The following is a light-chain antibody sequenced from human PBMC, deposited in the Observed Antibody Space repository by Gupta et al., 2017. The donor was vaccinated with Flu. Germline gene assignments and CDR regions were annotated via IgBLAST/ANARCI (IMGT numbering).Light chain of an antibody. CDR1: QSGTSND. CDR2: GAS. CDR3: QQEGNSPTT. J-gene: IGKJ5*01. V-gene: IGKV3-20*01. Sequence: IVLTQSPGTLSLSPGERASFACRASQSGTSNDVAWYQQTPGQAPRLLIYGASTRATGIPDRFSGSGSGTDFTLTISRLEPEDVAVYHCQQEGNSPTTFGQGTRLEIK.